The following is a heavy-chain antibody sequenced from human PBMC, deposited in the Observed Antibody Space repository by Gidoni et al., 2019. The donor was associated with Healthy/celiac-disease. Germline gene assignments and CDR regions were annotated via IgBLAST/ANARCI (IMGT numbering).Heavy chain of an antibody. D-gene: IGHD4-17*01. CDR2: MRSKANSYAT. Sequence: WVRQASGKGLEWVGRMRSKANSYATAYAASVKGRFTISRDDSKNTAYLQMNSLKTEDTAVYYCTRLGGTVTTSDYWGQGTLVTVSS. J-gene: IGHJ4*02. V-gene: IGHV3-73*01. CDR3: TRLGGTVTTSDY.